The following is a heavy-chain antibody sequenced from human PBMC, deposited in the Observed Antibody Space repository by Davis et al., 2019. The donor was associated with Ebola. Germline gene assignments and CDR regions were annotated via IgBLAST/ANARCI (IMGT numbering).Heavy chain of an antibody. Sequence: GGSLRLSCAASGFTVSSNYMSWVRQAPGKGLEWVSVIYSGGSTYYADSVKGRFTISRDNSKNTLYLQMNSLRAEDTAVYYCRGSSLIWFGELFPDYWGQGTLVTVSS. V-gene: IGHV3-66*01. D-gene: IGHD3-10*01. CDR1: GFTVSSNY. J-gene: IGHJ4*02. CDR3: RGSSLIWFGELFPDY. CDR2: IYSGGST.